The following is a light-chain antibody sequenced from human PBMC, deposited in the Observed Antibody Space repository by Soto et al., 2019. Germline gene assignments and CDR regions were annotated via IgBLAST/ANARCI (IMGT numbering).Light chain of an antibody. J-gene: IGKJ1*01. V-gene: IGKV1-27*01. CDR3: QKYFSAPRT. Sequence: DIQMTQSPSSLSASVGDRVTITCRASQGVSTYLAWYHQKPGKVPRLLIYEASTLQSGVPARFSGSGSGTDLTLTISSLQHEDVATYYCQKYFSAPRTFGQGNKLELK. CDR1: QGVSTY. CDR2: EAS.